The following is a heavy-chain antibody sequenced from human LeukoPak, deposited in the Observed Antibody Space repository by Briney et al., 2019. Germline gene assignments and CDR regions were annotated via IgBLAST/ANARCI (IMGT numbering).Heavy chain of an antibody. CDR3: SRWGGHCTSGLCYYFDC. V-gene: IGHV1-2*02. D-gene: IGHD2-8*01. Sequence: ASVKVSCKASEYTFTGYYLHWVRQAPGQGLEWMGWINPHSGDTDYAQKFQGRVTVTRDTSISTAYMELSRLRSDDTAVYYCSRWGGHCTSGLCYYFDCWGQGTLVTVSS. J-gene: IGHJ4*02. CDR2: INPHSGDT. CDR1: EYTFTGYY.